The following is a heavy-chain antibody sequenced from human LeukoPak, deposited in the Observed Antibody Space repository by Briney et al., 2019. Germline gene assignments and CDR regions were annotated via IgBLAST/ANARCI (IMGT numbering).Heavy chain of an antibody. J-gene: IGHJ4*02. Sequence: GGSLRLSCAASGFTFSSYGMHWVRQAPGKGLEWVAFIRYDGSNKYYADSVKGRFTISRDNAKNSLYLQMNSLRAEDTAVYYCANHLACGSTSCPPFDYWGQGTLVTVSS. CDR2: IRYDGSNK. CDR1: GFTFSSYG. D-gene: IGHD2-2*01. CDR3: ANHLACGSTSCPPFDY. V-gene: IGHV3-30*02.